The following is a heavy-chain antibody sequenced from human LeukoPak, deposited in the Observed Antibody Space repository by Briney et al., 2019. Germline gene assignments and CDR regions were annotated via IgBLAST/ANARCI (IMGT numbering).Heavy chain of an antibody. CDR3: ARDLSAVAGTYYFDY. J-gene: IGHJ4*02. Sequence: GGSLRLSCAASGLSFSSYSMNWVRQAPGKGLEWVSSISSSSSYIYYADSVKGRSTISRDNAKNSLYLQMNSLRAEATAVYYCARDLSAVAGTYYFDYWGQGTLVTVSS. CDR1: GLSFSSYS. V-gene: IGHV3-21*01. D-gene: IGHD6-19*01. CDR2: ISSSSSYI.